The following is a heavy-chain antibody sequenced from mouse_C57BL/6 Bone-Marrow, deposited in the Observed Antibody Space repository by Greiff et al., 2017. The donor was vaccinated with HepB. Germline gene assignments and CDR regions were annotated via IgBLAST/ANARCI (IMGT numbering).Heavy chain of an antibody. CDR3: ARCPSYGYDERGAMDY. D-gene: IGHD2-9*01. Sequence: QVQLMQPGAELVKPGASVKLSCKASGYTFTSYWMHWVKQRPGRGLEWIGRIDPNSGGTKYNEKFKSKATLTVDKPSSTAYMQLSSLTSEDSAVYYCARCPSYGYDERGAMDYWGQGTSVTVSS. V-gene: IGHV1-72*01. CDR2: IDPNSGGT. CDR1: GYTFTSYW. J-gene: IGHJ4*01.